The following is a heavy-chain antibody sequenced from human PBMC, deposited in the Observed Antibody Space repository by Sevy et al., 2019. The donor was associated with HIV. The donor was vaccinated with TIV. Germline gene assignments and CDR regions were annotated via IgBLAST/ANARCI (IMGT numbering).Heavy chain of an antibody. CDR3: STGRDYGSGSYDY. CDR2: ILYEGINK. J-gene: IGHJ4*02. CDR1: GFSFDRYG. D-gene: IGHD3-10*01. V-gene: IGHV3-33*03. Sequence: GGSLRLSCVASGFSFDRYGMHWIHQAPGKGLEWVAVILYEGINKDYGDSVRGRFTISRDNSKNTLYLEMNNLRVDDTAVYYCSTGRDYGSGSYDYWGQGTLVTVSS.